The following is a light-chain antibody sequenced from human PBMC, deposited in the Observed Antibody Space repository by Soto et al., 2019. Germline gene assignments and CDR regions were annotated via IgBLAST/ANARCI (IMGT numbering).Light chain of an antibody. CDR2: DAS. V-gene: IGKV1-33*01. J-gene: IGKJ3*01. CDR1: QDFSNF. CDR3: QQYGNLPLT. Sequence: DIQMTQSPSSLSASVGDRVTITCQASQDFSNFLNWYQQKPGKDPKLLIYDASTLETGDPSRFSGGGSGTHFTFTISSLQPEDIATYYCQQYGNLPLTFGPGTKVDIK.